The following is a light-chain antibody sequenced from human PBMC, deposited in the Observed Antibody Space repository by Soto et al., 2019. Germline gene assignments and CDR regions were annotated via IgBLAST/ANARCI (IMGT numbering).Light chain of an antibody. CDR2: GAS. Sequence: ERVLTQSPATLSVSPGEKASLSCRASQTINTKLVWYQQKPGQAPRLLIYGASTRATGIPDRFSGSGSGTEFTLTITSLQSEDFAIYYCQQYSNWPPITFGQGTRLEIK. J-gene: IGKJ5*01. CDR1: QTINTK. CDR3: QQYSNWPPIT. V-gene: IGKV3-15*01.